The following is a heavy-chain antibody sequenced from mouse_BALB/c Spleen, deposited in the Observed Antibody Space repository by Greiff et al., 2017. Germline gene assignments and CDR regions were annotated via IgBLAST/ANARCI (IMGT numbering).Heavy chain of an antibody. CDR1: GFTFSSYG. D-gene: IGHD2-2*01. CDR3: ARHGLRDAMDY. V-gene: IGHV5-6*01. CDR2: ISSGGSYT. Sequence: EVKLMESGGDLVKPGGSLKLSCAASGFTFSSYGMSWVRQTPDKRLEWVATISSGGSYTYYPDSVKGRFTISRDNAKNTLYLQMSSLKSEDTAMYYCARHGLRDAMDYWGQGTSVTVSS. J-gene: IGHJ4*01.